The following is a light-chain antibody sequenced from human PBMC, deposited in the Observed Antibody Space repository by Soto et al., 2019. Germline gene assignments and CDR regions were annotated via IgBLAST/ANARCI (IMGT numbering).Light chain of an antibody. V-gene: IGKV3-15*01. J-gene: IGKJ5*01. Sequence: EIVLTQSAGTLSLSPGERATLSCRASQSVSNNVAWYQQKPGQAPRLLILGASTRATGIPARFSGSGSGTEFTLSISSLQSEDFAVYYCKQYKEWPPFTFGQGTRLEIK. CDR2: GAS. CDR3: KQYKEWPPFT. CDR1: QSVSNN.